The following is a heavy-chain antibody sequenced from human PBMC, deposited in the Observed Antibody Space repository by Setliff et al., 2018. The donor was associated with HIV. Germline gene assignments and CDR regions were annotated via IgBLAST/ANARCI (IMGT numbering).Heavy chain of an antibody. CDR3: ARGRPSGIAAVAPSHWFDP. J-gene: IGHJ5*02. CDR2: INHSGST. D-gene: IGHD6-13*01. Sequence: PSETLSLTCAVYGGSFSGYYWSWIRQPPGKGLEWIGEINHSGSTNYNPSLKSRVTISVDTSKNQFSLKLSSVTAADTAVYYCARGRPSGIAAVAPSHWFDPWGQGTLVTVSS. CDR1: GGSFSGYY. V-gene: IGHV4-34*01.